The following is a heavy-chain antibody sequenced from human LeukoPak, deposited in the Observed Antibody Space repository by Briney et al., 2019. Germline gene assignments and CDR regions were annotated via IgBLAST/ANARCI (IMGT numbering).Heavy chain of an antibody. CDR3: AMAEITIFGVVITD. V-gene: IGHV4-31*03. CDR2: IYYSGST. J-gene: IGHJ4*02. Sequence: SQTLSLTCTVSGGSISSSSYYWNWVRQYPGKGLEWIGYIYYSGSTYYNPSLESRVTISIDMSKNQFSLKLSSVTAADTAVYYCAMAEITIFGVVITDWSQGTLVTVSS. CDR1: GGSISSSSYY. D-gene: IGHD3-3*01.